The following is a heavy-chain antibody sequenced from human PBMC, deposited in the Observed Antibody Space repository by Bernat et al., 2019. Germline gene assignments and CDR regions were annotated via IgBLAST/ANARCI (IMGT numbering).Heavy chain of an antibody. CDR3: ARGFPPDVHGAHFDF. CDR2: TYYTSKWNT. Sequence: QVQLQQSGPGLVKPSQTLSVTCVISGDSVSSSSVAWYWIRQSPSRGLEWLGRTYYTSKWNTDYAVYVKARITIRPDTSRNQFSLQLNSVTPDDTAVYYCARGFPPDVHGAHFDFWGQGTLVTVSS. D-gene: IGHD1-26*01. CDR1: GDSVSSSSVA. V-gene: IGHV6-1*01. J-gene: IGHJ4*02.